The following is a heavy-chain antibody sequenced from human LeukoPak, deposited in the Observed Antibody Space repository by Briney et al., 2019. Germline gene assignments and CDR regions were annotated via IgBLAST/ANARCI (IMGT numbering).Heavy chain of an antibody. J-gene: IGHJ4*02. CDR3: ARDTTVASGMQY. CDR2: IYIKST. CDR1: GGSISTFS. D-gene: IGHD6-19*01. Sequence: SETLSLTCTVSGGSISTFSWSWIRQFPGKGLEWIGSIYIKSTNYNPSPKSRVAISVDTSKNQFSLRLDPVTTADTAVYYCARDTTVASGMQYWGQGTLVTVSS. V-gene: IGHV4-59*01.